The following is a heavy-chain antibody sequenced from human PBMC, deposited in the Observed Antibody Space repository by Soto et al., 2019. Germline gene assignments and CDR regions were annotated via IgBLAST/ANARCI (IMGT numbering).Heavy chain of an antibody. D-gene: IGHD2-2*01. J-gene: IGHJ6*03. CDR3: ARVLSPAAMLFYYYYYMDV. Sequence: LGGSLRLSCAASGFTFSSYSMNWVRQAPGKGLEWVSSISSSSSYIYYADSVKGRFTISRDNAKNSLYLQMNSLRAEDTAVYYCARVLSPAAMLFYYYYYMDVWGKGTTVTV. CDR1: GFTFSSYS. CDR2: ISSSSSYI. V-gene: IGHV3-21*01.